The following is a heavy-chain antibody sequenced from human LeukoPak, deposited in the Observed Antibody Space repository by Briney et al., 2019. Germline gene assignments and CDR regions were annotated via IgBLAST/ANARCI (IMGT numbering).Heavy chain of an antibody. CDR3: ARSDGYGYNWFDP. Sequence: ASVKVSCKASGGTFSSYTISWVRQAPGQGLEWMGRIIPILDIANHAQKFQGRVTITADKSTSTAYMELSSLRSEDTAMYYCARSDGYGYNWFDPWGQGTLVTVSS. CDR1: GGTFSSYT. D-gene: IGHD5-18*01. CDR2: IIPILDIA. J-gene: IGHJ5*02. V-gene: IGHV1-69*02.